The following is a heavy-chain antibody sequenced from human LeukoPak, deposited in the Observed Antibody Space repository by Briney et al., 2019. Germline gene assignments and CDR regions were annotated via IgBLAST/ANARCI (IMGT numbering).Heavy chain of an antibody. CDR1: GFTVSSNY. CDR3: ARGLRTMYYFDY. D-gene: IGHD3-3*01. Sequence: GGSLRLSCAASGFTVSSNYVSWVRQAPGKGLEWVSVIYSGGSAYYADSVKGRFTISRDNSKNTVYLRMNSLRAEDTAVYYCARGLRTMYYFDYWGQGTLVTVSS. V-gene: IGHV3-66*01. J-gene: IGHJ4*02. CDR2: IYSGGSA.